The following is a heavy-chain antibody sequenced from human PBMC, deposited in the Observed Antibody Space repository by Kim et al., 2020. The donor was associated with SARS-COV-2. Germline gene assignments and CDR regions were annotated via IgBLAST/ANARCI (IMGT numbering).Heavy chain of an antibody. Sequence: SVKVSCKASGFTFSSSVVQWVRQSRGQGLEWIGWIVVGRGNTNYAQKFQERVTISRDMSTNTAYMEVTSLRSEDTAVYYCAAGDYYDSSGYYSDYYSGMDVCGPGTTVTVSS. J-gene: IGHJ6*02. CDR2: IVVGRGNT. CDR3: AAGDYYDSSGYYSDYYSGMDV. D-gene: IGHD3-22*01. V-gene: IGHV1-58*01. CDR1: GFTFSSSV.